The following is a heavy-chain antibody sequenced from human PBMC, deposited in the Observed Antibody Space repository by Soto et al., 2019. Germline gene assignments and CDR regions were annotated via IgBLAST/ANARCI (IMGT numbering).Heavy chain of an antibody. D-gene: IGHD3-10*01. CDR3: ARGGVVDYSTARGGEYFQH. J-gene: IGHJ1*01. CDR2: IIPIFGTA. Sequence: QVQLVQSGAEVKKPGSSVKVSCKASGGTFSSFAISWVRQAPGQGLEWMGGIIPIFGTANYAQKFQGRVTIPADESTSTAYMELSSLRSEDTAVYYCARGGVVDYSTARGGEYFQHWGQGTLVTVSS. V-gene: IGHV1-69*01. CDR1: GGTFSSFA.